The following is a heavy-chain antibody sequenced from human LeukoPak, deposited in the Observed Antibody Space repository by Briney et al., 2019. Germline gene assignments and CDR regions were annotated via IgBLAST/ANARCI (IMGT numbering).Heavy chain of an antibody. D-gene: IGHD2-15*01. CDR2: IYYSGST. CDR3: ARDWGRVVVVAATPPWFDP. Sequence: KPSETLSLTCTVSGGSISSSSYYWGWIRQPPGKGLEWIGSIYYSGSTYYNPSLKSRVTISVDTSKNQFSLKLSSVTAADTAVYYCARDWGRVVVVAATPPWFDPWGQGTLVTVSS. V-gene: IGHV4-39*07. CDR1: GGSISSSSYY. J-gene: IGHJ5*02.